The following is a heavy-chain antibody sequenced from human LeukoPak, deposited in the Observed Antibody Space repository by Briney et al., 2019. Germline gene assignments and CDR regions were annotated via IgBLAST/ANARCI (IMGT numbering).Heavy chain of an antibody. Sequence: GRSLRLSCAASGFTFSTYGMHWLRQVPGKGLEWVALIWYDGSNKYYADSVKGRFIISRDNSKDTLYLQMNSLRAKDTAVYYCARGYCSGGSCYPGYFDYWGQGTLVTVSS. D-gene: IGHD2-15*01. V-gene: IGHV3-33*01. CDR2: IWYDGSNK. CDR1: GFTFSTYG. CDR3: ARGYCSGGSCYPGYFDY. J-gene: IGHJ4*02.